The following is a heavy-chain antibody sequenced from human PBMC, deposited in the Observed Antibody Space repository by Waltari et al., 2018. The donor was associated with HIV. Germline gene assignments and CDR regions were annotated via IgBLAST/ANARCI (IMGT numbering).Heavy chain of an antibody. CDR2: MHHRGKS. Sequence: QVQLQESGPGLVKPSETLSLTCDVSGYSISSNYFWGWYRQPPGKGLGWIATMHHRGKSNDNPSLIVRFPMSSDAAQNRFSLRLASVTAGDTAIYYCARVREVAGNDYWGQGTLVTVSS. CDR1: GYSISSNYF. CDR3: ARVREVAGNDY. D-gene: IGHD6-19*01. J-gene: IGHJ4*02. V-gene: IGHV4-38-2*01.